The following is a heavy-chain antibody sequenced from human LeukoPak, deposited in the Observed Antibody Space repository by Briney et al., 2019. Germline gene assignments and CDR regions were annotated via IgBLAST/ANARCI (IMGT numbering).Heavy chain of an antibody. CDR2: ITGSGGNT. J-gene: IGHJ4*02. D-gene: IGHD3-9*01. CDR1: GFTFSNYA. CDR3: AKWGDYDVLTGYYVSDY. Sequence: TGASLRLSCAASGFTFSNYAMSWVRQAPGKGLEWVSAITGSGGNTYYADSVKGRFTISRDNSKNTVSLQMNSLRAEDTAVYYCAKWGDYDVLTGYYVSDYWGQGTLVTVSS. V-gene: IGHV3-23*01.